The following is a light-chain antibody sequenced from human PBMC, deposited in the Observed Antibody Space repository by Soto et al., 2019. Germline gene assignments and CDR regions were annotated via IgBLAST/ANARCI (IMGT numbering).Light chain of an antibody. CDR2: DAS. CDR1: QSISSW. V-gene: IGKV1-5*01. Sequence: DIQMTQSPSTLSASVGDRVTITCRASQSISSWLAWYQQKPGKAPKLLIYDASSLESGVPSRFSGSGSGTEYTLHTSSQLPDDVAAYYCQQYNSYALTFGGGTKVEIK. J-gene: IGKJ4*01. CDR3: QQYNSYALT.